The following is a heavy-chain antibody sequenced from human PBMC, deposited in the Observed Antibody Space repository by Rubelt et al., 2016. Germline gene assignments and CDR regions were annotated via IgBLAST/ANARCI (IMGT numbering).Heavy chain of an antibody. CDR3: ARAGVTTADAFDI. D-gene: IGHD4-11*01. J-gene: IGHJ3*02. V-gene: IGHV3-48*01. CDR2: ISSSSSTI. CDR1: GFTFSSYS. Sequence: EVQLVESGGGLVQPGGSLRLSCAASGFTFSSYSMYWVRQAPGTGLEWVSYISSSSSTIYYADSVKGRYTSSRDNAKNSLYLQMTSLRAEDTAVYYCARAGVTTADAFDIWGQGTMVTVSS.